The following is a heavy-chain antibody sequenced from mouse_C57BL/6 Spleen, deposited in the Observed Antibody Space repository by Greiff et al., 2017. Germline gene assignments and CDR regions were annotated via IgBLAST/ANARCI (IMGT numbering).Heavy chain of an antibody. CDR2: ISAGGSYT. D-gene: IGHD2-3*01. V-gene: IGHV5-4*01. J-gene: IGHJ2*01. Sequence: DVQLVESGGGLVKPGGSLKLSCAASGFTFSSYAMSWVRQTPEKRLEWVATISAGGSYTYYPDNVKGRFTISRDNAKNNLYLQMSHLKSEDTAMYDCARDGYYTRIDYWGQGTTLTVSS. CDR1: GFTFSSYA. CDR3: ARDGYYTRIDY.